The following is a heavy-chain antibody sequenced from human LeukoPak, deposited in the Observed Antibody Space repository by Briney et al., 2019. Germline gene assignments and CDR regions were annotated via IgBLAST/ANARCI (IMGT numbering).Heavy chain of an antibody. Sequence: SETLSLTCAVYGGSFSGYYWSWIRQPPGKGLEWIGEINHSGSTNYNPSLKSRVTISVDTSKNQFSLKLSSVTAADTAVYYCARSIVVVVAATRGYYYYGMDVWAKGPRSPSP. CDR3: ARSIVVVVAATRGYYYYGMDV. J-gene: IGHJ6*02. CDR2: INHSGST. D-gene: IGHD2-15*01. V-gene: IGHV4-34*01. CDR1: GGSFSGYY.